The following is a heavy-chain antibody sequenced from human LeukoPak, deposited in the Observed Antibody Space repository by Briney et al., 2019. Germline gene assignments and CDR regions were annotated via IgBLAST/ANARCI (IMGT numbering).Heavy chain of an antibody. CDR3: ASGLYSFGELLYDAFDI. V-gene: IGHV3-53*01. CDR1: GSTVSSNY. J-gene: IGHJ3*02. CDR2: IYSGGST. Sequence: PGGSLRLSCAASGSTVSSNYMSWVRQAPGKGLEWVSVIYSGGSTYYADSVKGRFTISRDNSKNTLYLQMNSLRAEDTAVYYCASGLYSFGELLYDAFDIWGQGTMVTVSS. D-gene: IGHD3-10*01.